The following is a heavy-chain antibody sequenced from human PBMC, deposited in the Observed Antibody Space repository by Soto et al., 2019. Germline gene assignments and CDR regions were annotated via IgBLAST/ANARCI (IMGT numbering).Heavy chain of an antibody. D-gene: IGHD3-3*01. CDR3: ARDNNDFWSLYPLAFDY. V-gene: IGHV4-4*07. CDR2: ISTSGHV. Sequence: PSETLSLTCSVSGGSLSKYYWSWIRQPAGKGLEWIGCISTSGHVVSKVSLRSRLTMSVDMSNNHFSLKLTSVTAADTAVYYCARDNNDFWSLYPLAFDYWGQGALVTVSS. CDR1: GGSLSKYY. J-gene: IGHJ4*02.